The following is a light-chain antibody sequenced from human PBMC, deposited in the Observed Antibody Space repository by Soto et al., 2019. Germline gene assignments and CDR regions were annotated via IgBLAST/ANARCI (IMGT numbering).Light chain of an antibody. CDR1: QSVSNY. V-gene: IGKV3-20*01. CDR2: GAS. CDR3: QQYGSSPPT. Sequence: EIVMTQSPATLSLSPGERATLSCRASQSVSNYLAWYQQKPGQAPRLLIYGASSRATGIPDRFSGSGSGTDFTLTISRLEPEDFALYYCQQYGSSPPTFGQGTKVDIK. J-gene: IGKJ1*01.